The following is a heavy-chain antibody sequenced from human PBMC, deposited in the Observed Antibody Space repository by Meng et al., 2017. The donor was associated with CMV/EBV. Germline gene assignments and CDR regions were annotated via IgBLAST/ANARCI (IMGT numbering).Heavy chain of an antibody. CDR2: INWNGGST. Sequence: GESLKISCAASGFTFDDHGMSWVRQAPGKGLEWVSGINWNGGSTGYADSVKGRFTISRDNAKNSLYLQMNSLRAEDTALYYCAAMSIAAPHYYYYYGMDVWGQGTTVTVSS. D-gene: IGHD6-6*01. CDR1: GFTFDDHG. J-gene: IGHJ6*02. CDR3: AAMSIAAPHYYYYYGMDV. V-gene: IGHV3-20*04.